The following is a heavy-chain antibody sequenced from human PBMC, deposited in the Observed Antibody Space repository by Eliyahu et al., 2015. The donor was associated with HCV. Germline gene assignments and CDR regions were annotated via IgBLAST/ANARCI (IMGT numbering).Heavy chain of an antibody. CDR3: ASEIRLGY. Sequence: EVQLVESGGGLVQPGGSLRLSCAASGFTFSSSWMHWVRQVPGKGLVWVSRINSDGGITSYADSVKSRFTISRDNAKNTLYLQMNSLRAEDSAVYCCASEIRLGYWGQGTLVTVSS. CDR1: GFTFSSSW. J-gene: IGHJ4*02. CDR2: INSDGGIT. V-gene: IGHV3-74*01.